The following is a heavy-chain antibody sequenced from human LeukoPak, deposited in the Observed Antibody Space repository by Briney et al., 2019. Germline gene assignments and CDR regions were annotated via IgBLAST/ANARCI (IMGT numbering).Heavy chain of an antibody. Sequence: PWGSLRLSCAASGFTVSSNYMSWVRQAPGKGLEWVSVIYSGGSTYYADSVKGRFTISRDNSKNTLYLQMNSPRAEDTAVYYCASYGSGPKGLLDYWGQGTLVTVSS. V-gene: IGHV3-66*01. D-gene: IGHD3-10*01. J-gene: IGHJ4*02. CDR1: GFTVSSNY. CDR2: IYSGGST. CDR3: ASYGSGPKGLLDY.